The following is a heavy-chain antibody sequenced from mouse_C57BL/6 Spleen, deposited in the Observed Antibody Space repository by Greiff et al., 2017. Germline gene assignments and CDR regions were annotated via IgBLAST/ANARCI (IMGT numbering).Heavy chain of an antibody. CDR3: TREVNGYCDV. D-gene: IGHD2-2*01. J-gene: IGHJ1*03. CDR1: GFTFSSYA. CDR2: ISSGGDYI. Sequence: EVKLPESGAGLVKPGGSLTLSCAASGFTFSSYAMSWVRQTPEQRLEWVAYISSGGDYIYYEDTVKGRVTISRDNAWNTPYLQMSDLKSEATAMYYCTREVNGYCDVWGKGTTVTVSS. V-gene: IGHV5-9-1*02.